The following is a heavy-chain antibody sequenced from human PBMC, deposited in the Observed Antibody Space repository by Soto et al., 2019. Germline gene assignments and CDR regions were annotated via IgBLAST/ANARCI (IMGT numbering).Heavy chain of an antibody. CDR1: GYTLTELS. Sequence: ASVKVSCKVSGYTLTELSMHWVRQAPGKGLEWMGGFDPEDGETVYAQKFQGRVTMTEDTSTDTAYMELSSLRSEDTAVYYCATDRSSGWSYYYMDVWGKGTTVTVSS. J-gene: IGHJ6*03. V-gene: IGHV1-24*01. D-gene: IGHD6-19*01. CDR2: FDPEDGET. CDR3: ATDRSSGWSYYYMDV.